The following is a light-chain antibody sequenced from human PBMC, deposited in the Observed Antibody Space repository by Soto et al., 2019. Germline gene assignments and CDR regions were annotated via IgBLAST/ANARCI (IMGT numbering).Light chain of an antibody. Sequence: QSALTQPASVSGSPGQSITISCTGTSSDVGSYNLVSWYQQYPGKAPKLMIYEVDKRPSGVSNRFSGSKSGNTASLTSSGLQAEDEADYSCCSYAGSSTYVFGSGTKLTVL. CDR3: CSYAGSSTYV. V-gene: IGLV2-23*02. CDR2: EVD. J-gene: IGLJ1*01. CDR1: SSDVGSYNL.